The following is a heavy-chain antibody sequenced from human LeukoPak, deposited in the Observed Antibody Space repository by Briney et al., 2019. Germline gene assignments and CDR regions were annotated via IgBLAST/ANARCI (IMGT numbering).Heavy chain of an antibody. Sequence: GASAKVSCKASGYTFTSYDINWVRQAAGQGLEWMGWMNPNSGNTVYAQKFQGRVTMTRNTSISTAYMELSSLRSEDTAVYYCAREPLRRGMDVWGQGTTVTVSS. V-gene: IGHV1-8*01. J-gene: IGHJ6*02. CDR2: MNPNSGNT. CDR3: AREPLRRGMDV. CDR1: GYTFTSYD.